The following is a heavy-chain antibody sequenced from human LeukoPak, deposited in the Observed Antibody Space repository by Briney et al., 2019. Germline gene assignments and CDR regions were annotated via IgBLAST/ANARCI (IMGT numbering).Heavy chain of an antibody. V-gene: IGHV3-23*01. CDR2: ISGSGGST. Sequence: GGSLRLSCAASGFTFSSYAMSWVRQAPGKGLEWVSAISGSGGSTYYADSVKGRFTISRDNSKNTLYLQMNSLRAEGTAVYYCAKASKGLGSHFDYWGQGTLVTVSS. J-gene: IGHJ4*02. CDR3: AKASKGLGSHFDY. CDR1: GFTFSSYA.